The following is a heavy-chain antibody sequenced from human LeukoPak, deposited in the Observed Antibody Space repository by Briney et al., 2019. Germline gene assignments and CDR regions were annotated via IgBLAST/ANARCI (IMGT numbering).Heavy chain of an antibody. Sequence: ASVKVSCKAPGYTFTSYYMHWVRQAPGQGLEWIGIINPSGGSTSYAQKFQGRVTMTRDTSTSTVYMELSSLRSEDTAVYYCARAISDDYGGNLYWYFDLWGRGTLVTVSS. CDR3: ARAISDDYGGNLYWYFDL. V-gene: IGHV1-46*01. J-gene: IGHJ2*01. D-gene: IGHD4-23*01. CDR2: INPSGGST. CDR1: GYTFTSYY.